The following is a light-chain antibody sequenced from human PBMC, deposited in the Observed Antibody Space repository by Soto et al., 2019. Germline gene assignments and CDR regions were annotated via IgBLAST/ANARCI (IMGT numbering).Light chain of an antibody. CDR1: QSVSSN. J-gene: IGKJ1*01. CDR2: GAS. Sequence: EIVMTQSPATLSVSPGERATLSCRASQSVSSNLAWYQQKPGQARRLLIYGASTRATGIPAGFSGSGSGTEFTLTISSLQSEDFAVYYCQHYNNWPRTFGQGTKVEIK. V-gene: IGKV3-15*01. CDR3: QHYNNWPRT.